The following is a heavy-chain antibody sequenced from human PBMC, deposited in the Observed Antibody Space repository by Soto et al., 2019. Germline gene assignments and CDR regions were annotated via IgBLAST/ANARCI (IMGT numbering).Heavy chain of an antibody. CDR1: GYTFTSYA. Sequence: QVQLVQSGAEMRKPGASVMVSCKASGYTFTSYAMNWVRQAPGQRLEWMGWINGGNGDTKYSQRFQDRVTITRDTSANTVYMELSSLTSEDTAIYYCARGPLSLYSAGFRWGRGTPVTGSS. V-gene: IGHV1-3*01. CDR2: INGGNGDT. J-gene: IGHJ4*02. D-gene: IGHD6-13*01. CDR3: ARGPLSLYSAGFR.